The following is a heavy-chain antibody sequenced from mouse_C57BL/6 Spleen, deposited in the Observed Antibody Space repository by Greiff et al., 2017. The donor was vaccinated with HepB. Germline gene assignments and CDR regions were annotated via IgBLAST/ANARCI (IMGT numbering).Heavy chain of an antibody. CDR1: GYSITSGYY. J-gene: IGHJ1*03. Sequence: EVKLEESGPGLVKPSQSLSLTCSVTGYSITSGYYWNWIRQFPGNKLEWMGYISYDGSNNYNPSLKNRISITRDTSKNQFFLKLNSVTTEDTATYYCARGFRRYFDVWGTGTTVTVSS. CDR3: ARGFRRYFDV. V-gene: IGHV3-6*01. CDR2: ISYDGSN.